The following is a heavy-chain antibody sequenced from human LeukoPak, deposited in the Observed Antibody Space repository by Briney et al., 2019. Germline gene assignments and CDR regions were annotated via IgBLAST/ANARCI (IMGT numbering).Heavy chain of an antibody. J-gene: IGHJ3*02. Sequence: ASVKVSCKASGGTFSSYAISWVRQAPGQGLKWVGRIIPIFGTANYAQKFQGRVTITTDEATSTAYMELSSMRSEDTAVYYCARVFYDSSGYDAFDIWAKGQCSPSLQ. V-gene: IGHV1-69*05. D-gene: IGHD3-22*01. CDR2: IIPIFGTA. CDR3: ARVFYDSSGYDAFDI. CDR1: GGTFSSYA.